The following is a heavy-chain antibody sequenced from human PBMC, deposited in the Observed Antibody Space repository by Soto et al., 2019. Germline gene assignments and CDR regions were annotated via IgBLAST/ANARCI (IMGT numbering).Heavy chain of an antibody. D-gene: IGHD3-10*01. J-gene: IGHJ4*02. CDR3: ARVTMVRGVITNDY. V-gene: IGHV1-8*01. CDR2: MNPNSGNT. Sequence: QVQLVQSGAEVKKPGASVKVSCKASGYTFTSYDINWVRQATGQGLEWMGWMNPNSGNTGYAQKFQGRVTMTRNTSISTAYMELSSLRSEDTAVYYCARVTMVRGVITNDYWGQGTLVTVSS. CDR1: GYTFTSYD.